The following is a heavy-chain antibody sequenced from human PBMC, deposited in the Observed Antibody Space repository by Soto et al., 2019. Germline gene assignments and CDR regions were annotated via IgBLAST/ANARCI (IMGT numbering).Heavy chain of an antibody. CDR2: ISPILGIT. Sequence: QVHLVQSGAEVKKPGSSVKVSCKASGGTLSNYNFNWVRQAPGQGLEWMGRISPILGITDYAQRFQGRVTITADKSTSIAYMEVNNLRSEDTAVYYCATYVATMRANRFDPWGQGTLVTVSS. D-gene: IGHD3-16*01. J-gene: IGHJ5*02. CDR3: ATYVATMRANRFDP. V-gene: IGHV1-69*02. CDR1: GGTLSNYN.